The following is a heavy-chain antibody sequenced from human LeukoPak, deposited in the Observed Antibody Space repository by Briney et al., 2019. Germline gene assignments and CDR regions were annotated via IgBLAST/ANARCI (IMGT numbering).Heavy chain of an antibody. CDR3: ARDYDSSSYSPIAFDY. CDR2: IIPIFGTA. Sequence: SVKVSCKASGGTFSSYAISWVRQAPGQGLEWMGRIIPIFGTANYAQKFQGRVTITTDESTSTAYMELSSLRSEDTAVYYCARDYDSSSYSPIAFDYWGQGTLVTVSS. D-gene: IGHD3-22*01. CDR1: GGTFSSYA. V-gene: IGHV1-69*05. J-gene: IGHJ4*02.